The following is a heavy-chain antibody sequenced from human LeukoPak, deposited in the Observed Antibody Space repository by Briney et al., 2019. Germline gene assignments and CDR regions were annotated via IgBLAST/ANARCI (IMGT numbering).Heavy chain of an antibody. Sequence: ASVKVSCKASGYTFTGYFMHWMRQAPGQRLEWMGWINPDTGGTSFAQNFQGRVTMTRDTSVSTAYMELSSLRSDDTAVYYCARGLSTGDFDFWGQGTLVTVSS. J-gene: IGHJ4*02. CDR1: GYTFTGYF. V-gene: IGHV1-2*02. D-gene: IGHD7-27*01. CDR3: ARGLSTGDFDF. CDR2: INPDTGGT.